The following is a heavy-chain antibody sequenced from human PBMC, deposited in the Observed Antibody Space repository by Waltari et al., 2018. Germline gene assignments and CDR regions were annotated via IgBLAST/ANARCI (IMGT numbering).Heavy chain of an antibody. D-gene: IGHD2-8*02. Sequence: QVQLVQSGAEVKKPGASVKVSCKVSGYTLTELSMHWVRQAPGKGLEWMGGVEPEDGETIYAQKFQGRVTITADKSTSTAYMELSSLRSEDTDVYYCAREKVWWCMDYYYYGMDVWGQGTTVTVSS. CDR1: GYTLTELS. CDR2: VEPEDGET. CDR3: AREKVWWCMDYYYYGMDV. J-gene: IGHJ6*02. V-gene: IGHV1-24*01.